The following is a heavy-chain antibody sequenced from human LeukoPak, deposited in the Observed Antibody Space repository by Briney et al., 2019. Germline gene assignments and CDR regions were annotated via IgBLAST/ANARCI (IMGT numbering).Heavy chain of an antibody. Sequence: GGSLRLSCAASGFTFSSYWMSWVRQAPGKGLEWVANIKQDGSEKYYVDSVKGRFTISRDNSKNTLYLQMNSLRAEDTAVYYCAKNPVPTYYYYGMDVWGQGTTVTVSS. CDR2: IKQDGSEK. J-gene: IGHJ6*02. D-gene: IGHD4-17*01. CDR1: GFTFSSYW. V-gene: IGHV3-7*03. CDR3: AKNPVPTYYYYGMDV.